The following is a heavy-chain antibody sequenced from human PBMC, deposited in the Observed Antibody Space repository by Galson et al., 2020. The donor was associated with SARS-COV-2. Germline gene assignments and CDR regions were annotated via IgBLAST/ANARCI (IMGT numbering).Heavy chain of an antibody. CDR1: GGSISSYY. CDR3: ARHRAYSTPNYYYYGMDV. J-gene: IGHJ6*02. Sequence: SETLSLTCTVSGGSISSYYWSWIRQPPGKGLEWIGYIYYSGSTNYNPSLKSRVTISVDTSKNQFSLKLSSVTAADTAVYYCARHRAYSTPNYYYYGMDVWGQGTTVTVSS. CDR2: IYYSGST. V-gene: IGHV4-59*01. D-gene: IGHD1-26*01.